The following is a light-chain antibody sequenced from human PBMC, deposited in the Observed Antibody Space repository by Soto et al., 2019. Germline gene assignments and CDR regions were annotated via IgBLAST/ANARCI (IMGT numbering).Light chain of an antibody. CDR1: QSVGSN. Sequence: EIVTTQSPATLSVSPGEGATLSCRASQSVGSNLAWYQQKPGQAPRLLIYGASTRATGVAARFSGSGSGTEFTLTISSLQSEDFAVYYCQQYNNWPRTFGQGTKVDIK. V-gene: IGKV3-15*01. J-gene: IGKJ1*01. CDR3: QQYNNWPRT. CDR2: GAS.